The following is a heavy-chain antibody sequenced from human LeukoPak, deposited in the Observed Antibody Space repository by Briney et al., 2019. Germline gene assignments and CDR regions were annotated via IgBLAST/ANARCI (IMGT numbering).Heavy chain of an antibody. J-gene: IGHJ4*02. V-gene: IGHV3-23*01. Sequence: GGSLRLSCAASGFTFSSYAMSWVRQAPGKGLEWVSAISGSGGSTYYADSVKGRFTISRDNSKNTLYLQMNSLRAEDTAVYYCARGVSRVRGAYFDYWGQGTLVTVSS. CDR1: GFTFSSYA. CDR2: ISGSGGST. D-gene: IGHD3-10*01. CDR3: ARGVSRVRGAYFDY.